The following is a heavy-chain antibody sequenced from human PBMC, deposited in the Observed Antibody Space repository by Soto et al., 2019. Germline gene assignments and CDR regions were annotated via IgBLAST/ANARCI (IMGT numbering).Heavy chain of an antibody. Sequence: QVQLVQSGAEVKKPGPSVKVSSKASGGTFSSYTFNWVRQAPGQGLEWMGRINPISGSANNAQKFQGRVTLTADASTSTAYMELRSLRSDDTAVYYCARSYCSGGTCFHDWFDPWGQGTLVTVSS. V-gene: IGHV1-69*01. J-gene: IGHJ5*02. CDR1: GGTFSSYT. CDR2: INPISGSA. D-gene: IGHD2-15*01. CDR3: ARSYCSGGTCFHDWFDP.